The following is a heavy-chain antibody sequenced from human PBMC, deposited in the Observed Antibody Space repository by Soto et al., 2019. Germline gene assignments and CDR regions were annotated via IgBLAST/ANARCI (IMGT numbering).Heavy chain of an antibody. CDR2: INPKSGGT. J-gene: IGHJ6*02. D-gene: IGHD2-8*01. Sequence: ASVKVSCKASGYSFTDYHIHWVRQAPGQGLEWLGRINPKSGGTSTAQKFQGWVTMTTDTSISTASMELTRLTSDDTAVYYCARGDSTDCSNGVCSFFYNHDMDVWGQGTTVTVSS. CDR1: GYSFTDYH. CDR3: ARGDSTDCSNGVCSFFYNHDMDV. V-gene: IGHV1-2*04.